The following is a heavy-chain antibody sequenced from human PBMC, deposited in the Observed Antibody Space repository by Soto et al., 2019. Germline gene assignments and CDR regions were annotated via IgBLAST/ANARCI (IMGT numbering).Heavy chain of an antibody. CDR2: INPKSGGT. J-gene: IGHJ6*02. D-gene: IGHD2-8*01. Sequence: ASVKVSCKASGYSFTDYHIHWVRQAPGQGLEWLGRINPKSGGTSTAQKFQGWVTMTTDTSISTASMELTRLTSDDTAVYYCARGDSTDCSNGVCSFFYNHDMDVWGQGTTVTVSS. CDR1: GYSFTDYH. CDR3: ARGDSTDCSNGVCSFFYNHDMDV. V-gene: IGHV1-2*04.